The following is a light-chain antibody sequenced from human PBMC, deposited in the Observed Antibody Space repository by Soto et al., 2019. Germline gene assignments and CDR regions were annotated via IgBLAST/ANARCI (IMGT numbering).Light chain of an antibody. Sequence: QSALTQPASVSGSPGQSITISCTGTKSDIGGYNYVSWYQQHPGKVPKLVIYEVTDRPSGVSNRFSGSKSGNMASLSISGLQAEDEAHYYCSSYASTSSLVFGTGTKVTVL. J-gene: IGLJ1*01. CDR2: EVT. V-gene: IGLV2-14*01. CDR1: KSDIGGYNY. CDR3: SSYASTSSLV.